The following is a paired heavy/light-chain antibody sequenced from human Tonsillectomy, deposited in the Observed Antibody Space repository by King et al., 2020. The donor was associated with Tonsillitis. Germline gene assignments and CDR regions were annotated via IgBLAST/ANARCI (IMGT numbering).Light chain of an antibody. CDR3: QQSYSFPPLT. J-gene: IGKJ3*01. CDR2: AAS. V-gene: IGKV1-39*01. Sequence: DIQMTQSPSSLSASVGDRVTITCRASQSISNYLNWYQQKPGKAPSLLIYAASDLRSGVPSRFSGSGSGTDFTLTISSLQPEDFATYYCQQSYSFPPLTFGPGTKVDIK. CDR1: QSISNY.
Heavy chain of an antibody. J-gene: IGHJ6*02. Sequence: QVTLRESGPALVKATQTLTLTCSFSGFSLSDNGMSMAWIRQPPGKALEWLALIEWDDEKYYNTSLRTRFTVSKDTSTNQVVLTMTNMDPADTGTYYCARSRGIVGAPSYYGVDVWGQGTTVTVSS. CDR1: GFSLSDNGMS. D-gene: IGHD1-26*01. V-gene: IGHV2-70*01. CDR3: ARSRGIVGAPSYYGVDV. CDR2: IEWDDEK.